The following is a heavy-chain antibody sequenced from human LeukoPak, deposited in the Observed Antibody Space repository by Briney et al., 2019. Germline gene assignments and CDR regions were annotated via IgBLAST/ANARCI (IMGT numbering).Heavy chain of an antibody. CDR1: EYTFTGYY. V-gene: IGHV1-2*02. Sequence: ASVKVSCKASEYTFTGYYMHWVRQAPGQGLEWMGWINPNSGGANSAQKFQGRVTMKRATSITTAYMELSRLRSDDTAVYYCARGYSGSGSFFYWGQGTLVTVSS. J-gene: IGHJ4*02. D-gene: IGHD3-10*01. CDR2: INPNSGGA. CDR3: ARGYSGSGSFFY.